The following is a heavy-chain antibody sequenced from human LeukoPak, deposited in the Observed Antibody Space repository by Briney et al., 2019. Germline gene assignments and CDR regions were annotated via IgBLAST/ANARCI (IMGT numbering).Heavy chain of an antibody. CDR2: IYWDDNK. Sequence: SGPTLGKLKQILTLTYTFSGFSRSTSGWARGWIRRPPGHSLEWLGLIYWDDNKRYSPSLKSRLTMARDTSKNQVVLTMTKMDPVDTATYYCAHRPSQAEAGTLLDPWGQGTLVTVSS. D-gene: IGHD6-13*01. CDR3: AHRPSQAEAGTLLDP. V-gene: IGHV2-5*02. J-gene: IGHJ5*02. CDR1: GFSRSTSGWA.